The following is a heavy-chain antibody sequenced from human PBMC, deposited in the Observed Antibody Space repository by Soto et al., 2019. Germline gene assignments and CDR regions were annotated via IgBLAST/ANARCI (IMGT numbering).Heavy chain of an antibody. CDR3: ARHGYYDSSGSRTYGMDV. CDR2: IYPGDSDT. D-gene: IGHD3-22*01. J-gene: IGHJ6*02. CDR1: GYSFTSYW. V-gene: IGHV5-51*01. Sequence: GESLKISCKGSGYSFTSYWIGWVRQMPGKGLEWMGIIYPGDSDTRYSPSFQGQVTISADKSNSTAYLQWSSLKASDTAMYYCARHGYYDSSGSRTYGMDVWGQGTTVTVSS.